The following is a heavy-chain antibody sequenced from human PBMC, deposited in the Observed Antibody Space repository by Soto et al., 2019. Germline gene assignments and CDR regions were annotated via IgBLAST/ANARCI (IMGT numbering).Heavy chain of an antibody. V-gene: IGHV4-30-4*01. Sequence: SETLSLTCTVSGGSISSGDYYWSWIRQPPGKGLEWIGYIYYSGSTYYNPSLKSRVTISVDTSKNQFSLKLSSVTAADTAVYYCARDYRMIYYYYGMDVWGQGTTVTVSS. CDR1: GGSISSGDYY. J-gene: IGHJ6*02. CDR3: ARDYRMIYYYYGMDV. CDR2: IYYSGST. D-gene: IGHD3-22*01.